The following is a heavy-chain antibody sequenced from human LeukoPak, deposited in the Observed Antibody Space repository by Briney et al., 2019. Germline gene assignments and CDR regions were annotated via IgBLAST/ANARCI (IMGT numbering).Heavy chain of an antibody. J-gene: IGHJ6*03. Sequence: SETLSLTCAVYGGSFSGYYWSWIRQPPGKGLEWIGEINHSGSTNYNPSLKSRVTISVDTSKNQFSLKLSSVTAADTAVYYCAGRGGSSWSRRDYYYYMDVWGKGTTVTVSS. D-gene: IGHD6-13*01. CDR1: GGSFSGYY. V-gene: IGHV4-34*01. CDR3: AGRGGSSWSRRDYYYYMDV. CDR2: INHSGST.